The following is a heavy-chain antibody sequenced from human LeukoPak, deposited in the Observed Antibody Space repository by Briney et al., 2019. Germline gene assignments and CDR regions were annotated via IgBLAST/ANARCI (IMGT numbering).Heavy chain of an antibody. D-gene: IGHD6-19*01. Sequence: GGSLRLSCAASGFTFSSYGMHWVRQAPGKGLEWVAVISYDGSNKYFADSVKGRFTISRDNAKNSLYLQMNSLRAEDTAVYYCAKALKGGQWLDTFDYWGQGTLVTVSS. V-gene: IGHV3-30*18. CDR1: GFTFSSYG. CDR3: AKALKGGQWLDTFDY. CDR2: ISYDGSNK. J-gene: IGHJ4*02.